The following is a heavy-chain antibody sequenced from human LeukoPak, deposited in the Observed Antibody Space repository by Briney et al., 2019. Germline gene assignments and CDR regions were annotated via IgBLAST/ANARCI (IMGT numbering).Heavy chain of an antibody. Sequence: GGSLRLSCAASGFTFSSYEMNWVRQAPGKGLEWVSYISSSGGTIYYADSVKGRFTISRDNAENSLYLQMNSLRAEDTAVYYCAREDGFWSGYPTYYMDVWGKGTTVTVSS. CDR1: GFTFSSYE. CDR3: AREDGFWSGYPTYYMDV. J-gene: IGHJ6*03. D-gene: IGHD3-3*01. CDR2: ISSSGGTI. V-gene: IGHV3-48*03.